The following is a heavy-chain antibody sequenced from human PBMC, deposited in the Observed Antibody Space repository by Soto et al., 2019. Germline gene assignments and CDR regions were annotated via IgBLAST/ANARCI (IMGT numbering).Heavy chain of an antibody. CDR3: ARHEGWTGPDQ. J-gene: IGHJ5*02. CDR1: GASIGSGGW. Sequence: PSETLSLTCTVSGASIGSGGWWSWVRQSPGKGLEWIAEIFHDGSTNYSPSLKSRVAISVDKSQNQFSLNVYSVTAADTAVYFCARHEGWTGPDQWGQGTLVTVSS. V-gene: IGHV4-4*02. CDR2: IFHDGST. D-gene: IGHD2-8*02.